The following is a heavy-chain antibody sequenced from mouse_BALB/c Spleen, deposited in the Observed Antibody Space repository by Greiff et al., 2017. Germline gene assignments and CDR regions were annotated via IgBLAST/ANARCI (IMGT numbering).Heavy chain of an antibody. CDR1: GYTFTSYW. D-gene: IGHD4-1*01. J-gene: IGHJ2*01. CDR2: INPSNGRT. Sequence: QVQLQQPGAELVKPGASVKLSCKASGYTFTSYWMHWVKQRPGQGLEWIGEINPSNGRTNYNEKFKSKATLTVDKSSSTAYMQLSSLTSEDSAVYYCARTGTEFDYWGQGTTRTVSA. CDR3: ARTGTEFDY. V-gene: IGHV1S81*02.